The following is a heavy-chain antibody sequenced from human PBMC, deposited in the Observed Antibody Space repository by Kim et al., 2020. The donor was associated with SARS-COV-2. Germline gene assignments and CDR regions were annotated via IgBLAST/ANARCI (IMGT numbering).Heavy chain of an antibody. CDR3: ARQDVSGWYHFDN. Sequence: SETLSLTCAVSGDFIRSSNWWSWVRQPPGKGLEWIGGIYHSGTTNYSPPLKSRVTISIDESKNQFSLKLNSVTAADTAVYYCARQDVSGWYHFDNWGQGTLVTVSS. J-gene: IGHJ4*02. CDR2: IYHSGTT. D-gene: IGHD6-19*01. V-gene: IGHV4-4*02. CDR1: GDFIRSSNW.